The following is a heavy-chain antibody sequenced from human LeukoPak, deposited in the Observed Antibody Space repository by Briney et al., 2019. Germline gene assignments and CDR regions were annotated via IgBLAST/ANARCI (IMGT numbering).Heavy chain of an antibody. J-gene: IGHJ6*02. CDR1: GFTFTSSA. CDR2: IVVGSGNT. Sequence: SVKVSCTASGFTFTSSAVQWVRQARGQRLEWIGWIVVGSGNTNYAQKFQERVTITRDMSTSTAYMELSSLRSEDTAVYYCAADRTPTDIVVVPAAYEDAYGMDVWGQGTTVTVSS. D-gene: IGHD2-2*01. V-gene: IGHV1-58*01. CDR3: AADRTPTDIVVVPAAYEDAYGMDV.